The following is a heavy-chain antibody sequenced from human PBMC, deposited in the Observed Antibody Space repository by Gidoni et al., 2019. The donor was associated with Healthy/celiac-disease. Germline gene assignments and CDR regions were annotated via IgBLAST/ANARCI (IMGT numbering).Heavy chain of an antibody. D-gene: IGHD1-26*01. J-gene: IGHJ4*02. CDR2: MNHNSGNT. V-gene: IGHV1-8*01. CDR3: ARGVLGATTGDY. Sequence: QVQLVQSGAEVKKPGASVNVSCKASGYTFTSYVINWVRQATGQGLEWMGWMNHNSGNTGYAQKFQGRVTMTRNPSISTAYMELSSLRSEDTAVYYCARGVLGATTGDYWGQGTLVTVSS. CDR1: GYTFTSYV.